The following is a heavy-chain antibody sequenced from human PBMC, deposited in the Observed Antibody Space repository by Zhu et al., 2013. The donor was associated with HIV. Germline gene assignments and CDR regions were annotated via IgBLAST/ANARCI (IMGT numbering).Heavy chain of an antibody. CDR3: ARDPFTRYYTDI. J-gene: IGHJ6*03. CDR1: GYTFTSYG. V-gene: IGHV1-69*06. Sequence: QLMQSGPEVKKPGASVKVSCKASGYTFTSYGISWVRQAPGQGLDWMGGIIPIFGRPNYAQKFQGRVTITADKSTSTAYMELRSLRSEDTAVYYCARDPFTRYYTDIWGKRATVIVS. D-gene: IGHD3-9*01. CDR2: IIPIFGRP.